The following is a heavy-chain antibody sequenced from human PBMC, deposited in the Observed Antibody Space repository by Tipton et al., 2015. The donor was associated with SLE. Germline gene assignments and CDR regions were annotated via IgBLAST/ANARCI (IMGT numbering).Heavy chain of an antibody. CDR2: ISTGSSYI. J-gene: IGHJ6*02. CDR1: GFTFSSYN. Sequence: SLRLSCVASGFTFSSYNMNWVRQAPGKGLEWVSSISTGSSYIEYADSVKGRFTISRDNSKNTLYLQMNSLRAEDTAVYYCARDKLLGYCSGGSCYSDYYYGMDVWGQGTTVTVSS. D-gene: IGHD2-15*01. CDR3: ARDKLLGYCSGGSCYSDYYYGMDV. V-gene: IGHV3-21*01.